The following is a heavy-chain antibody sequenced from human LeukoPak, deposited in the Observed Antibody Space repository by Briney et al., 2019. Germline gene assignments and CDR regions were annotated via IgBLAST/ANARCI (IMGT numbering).Heavy chain of an antibody. D-gene: IGHD1-1*01. CDR2: IYYSGST. CDR3: AGLRYGFEFDY. V-gene: IGHV4-61*08. J-gene: IGHJ4*02. Sequence: SETLSLTCTVSGGSISSGGYYWSWIRQPPGKGLEWIGYIYYSGSTYYNPSLKSRVTMSVDTSKNQFSLKLSSVTAADTAVYYCAGLRYGFEFDYWGQGTLVTVSS. CDR1: GGSISSGGYY.